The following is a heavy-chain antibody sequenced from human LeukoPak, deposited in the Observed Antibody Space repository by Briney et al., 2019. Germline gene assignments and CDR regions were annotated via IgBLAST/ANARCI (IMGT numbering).Heavy chain of an antibody. J-gene: IGHJ6*02. CDR1: GYTFTSYY. CDR2: INPSGGRT. Sequence: ASVKVSCKASGYTFTSYYIDWVRQAPGQGLEWMGIINPSGGRTTYAQKFQGRVTMTRDTSTSTVYMELSSLRSEDTAVYYCARDERAVAGPYYYYGMDVWGQGTTVTVSS. V-gene: IGHV1-46*01. D-gene: IGHD6-19*01. CDR3: ARDERAVAGPYYYYGMDV.